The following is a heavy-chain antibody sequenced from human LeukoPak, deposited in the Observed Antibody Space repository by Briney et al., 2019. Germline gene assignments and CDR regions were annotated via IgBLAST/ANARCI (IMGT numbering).Heavy chain of an antibody. J-gene: IGHJ4*02. D-gene: IGHD6-6*01. CDR1: GGSISSHY. CDR2: IYYSGST. V-gene: IGHV4-59*11. Sequence: SETLSLTCTVSGGSISSHYWSWIRQPPGKGLEWIGYIYYSGSTNYNPSLKSRVTISVDTSKNQFSLKLSSVTAADTAVYYCARLSSSLGLVDYWGQGTLVTVSS. CDR3: ARLSSSLGLVDY.